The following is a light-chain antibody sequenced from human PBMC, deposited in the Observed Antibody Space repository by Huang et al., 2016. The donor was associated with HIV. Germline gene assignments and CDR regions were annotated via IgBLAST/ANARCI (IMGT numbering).Light chain of an antibody. V-gene: IGKV3-11*01. Sequence: EIMLTQSPATLSLSPGEKATLSCRASRRVNTFLAWYQQKPGQAPRLLIYDASNRATGIPARFSGSGSGTDFTLTISSLEPEDSAVYYCQQRSDWPLTLGGGTKVEIQ. CDR2: DAS. J-gene: IGKJ4*01. CDR1: RRVNTF. CDR3: QQRSDWPLT.